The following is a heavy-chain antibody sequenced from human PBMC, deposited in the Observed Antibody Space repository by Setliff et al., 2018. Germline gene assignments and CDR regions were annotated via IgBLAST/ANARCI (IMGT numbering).Heavy chain of an antibody. CDR2: IHVSGGST. J-gene: IGHJ4*02. CDR3: ARSQNIFAGNLDS. CDR1: TFTFSKYA. Sequence: GGSLRLSCVASTFTFSKYAVTWVRQAPGKGLELVSSIHVSGGSTYYADSVKGRFTISRDNSQNAVYLQMNALSGDDTALYFCARSQNIFAGNLDSWGQGTLVTVSS. V-gene: IGHV3-23*01.